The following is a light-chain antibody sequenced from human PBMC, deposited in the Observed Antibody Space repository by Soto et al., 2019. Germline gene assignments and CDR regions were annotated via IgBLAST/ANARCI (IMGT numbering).Light chain of an antibody. V-gene: IGKV3-15*01. J-gene: IGKJ1*01. CDR1: QSVSSK. CDR3: QHYNNWPPWT. Sequence: EIVMTQSPATLSVSPGERATLSCRASQSVSSKLAWYQQKRGQAPRLLIYGASTRATGVPARFSGSGSGTEFTLTISSLQSEDFAVYYCQHYNNWPPWTFGQGTKVDIK. CDR2: GAS.